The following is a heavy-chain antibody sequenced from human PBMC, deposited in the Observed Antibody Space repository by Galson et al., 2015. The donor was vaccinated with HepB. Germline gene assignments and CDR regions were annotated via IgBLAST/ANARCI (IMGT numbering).Heavy chain of an antibody. J-gene: IGHJ6*03. CDR1: GFTFSSYS. V-gene: IGHV3-48*01. CDR2: ISSSSSTI. CDR3: ARKYYYYYMDV. Sequence: SLRLSCAASGFTFSSYSMNWVRQAPGKGLEWVSYISSSSSTIYYADSVKGRFTISRDNAKNSLYLQMNSLRAEDTAVYYCARKYYYYYMDVWGKGTTVTVSS.